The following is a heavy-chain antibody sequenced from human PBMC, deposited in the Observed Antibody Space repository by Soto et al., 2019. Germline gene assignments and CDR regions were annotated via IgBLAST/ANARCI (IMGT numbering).Heavy chain of an antibody. CDR1: GFTFNNYA. V-gene: IGHV3-30*18. CDR3: AKNSRTRWFVEFLGGFDY. J-gene: IGHJ4*02. Sequence: QVQLVESGGGVVQPGRSLRLSCAASGFTFNNYAIHWVRQAPGKGREGVAVMSYDGNNKYYADSVKGQFTISRDNSKNTLYLQMNSLRTEDTAVYYCAKNSRTRWFVEFLGGFDYWGQGTLVTGSS. CDR2: MSYDGNNK. D-gene: IGHD3-10*01.